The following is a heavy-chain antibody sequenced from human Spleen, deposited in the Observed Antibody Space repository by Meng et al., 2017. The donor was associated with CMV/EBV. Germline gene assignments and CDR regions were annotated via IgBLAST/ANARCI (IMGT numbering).Heavy chain of an antibody. V-gene: IGHV1-18*01. CDR3: ARVVRYSGYDKRGNWFDP. J-gene: IGHJ5*02. D-gene: IGHD5-12*01. Sequence: ASVKVSCKASGYTFTTYGISWVRQAPGQGLEWMGWISVHNGKTDYAQKLQGRVTITADTSTSTAYMELRSLRSDDTAVYYCARVVRYSGYDKRGNWFDPWGRGTLVTVSS. CDR2: ISVHNGKT. CDR1: GYTFTTYG.